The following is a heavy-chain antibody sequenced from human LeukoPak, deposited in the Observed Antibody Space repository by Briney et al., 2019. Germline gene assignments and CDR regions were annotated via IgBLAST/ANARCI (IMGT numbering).Heavy chain of an antibody. J-gene: IGHJ4*02. Sequence: ASVKVSCKASGYTFSSYDINWVRQATGQGLEWMGWMNPNSGNTGYAQKFQGRVTMTRSTSIGTTYMELSSLTSEDTAVYYCARGQYYGSGLYYFDYWGQGTLVTVSS. CDR2: MNPNSGNT. CDR1: GYTFSSYD. CDR3: ARGQYYGSGLYYFDY. D-gene: IGHD3-10*01. V-gene: IGHV1-8*01.